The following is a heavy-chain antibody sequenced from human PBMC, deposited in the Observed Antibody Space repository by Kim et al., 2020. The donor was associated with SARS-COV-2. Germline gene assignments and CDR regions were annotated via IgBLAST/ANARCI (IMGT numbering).Heavy chain of an antibody. J-gene: IGHJ4*02. Sequence: GGSLRLSCAASGFTFSSYGMHWVRQAPGKGLEWVAVIWYDGSNKYYADSVKGRFTISRDNSKNTLYLQMNSLRAEDTAVYYCAKDIGGFGEPFDYWGQGTLVTVSS. D-gene: IGHD3-10*01. CDR2: IWYDGSNK. CDR3: AKDIGGFGEPFDY. CDR1: GFTFSSYG. V-gene: IGHV3-33*06.